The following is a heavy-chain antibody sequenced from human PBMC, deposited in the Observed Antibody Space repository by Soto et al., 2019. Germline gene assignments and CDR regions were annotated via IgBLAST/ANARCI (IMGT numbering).Heavy chain of an antibody. J-gene: IGHJ3*01. CDR1: GYTFTSYS. CDR3: ARSSSWYEAFDV. D-gene: IGHD6-13*01. V-gene: IGHV1-46*01. CDR2: INPSGGST. Sequence: ASVKVSCKASGYTFTSYSIHWVRQAPGQGLEWMGIINPSGGSTNYAQKFQGRVTMSRDTFTTTVYMEVSSLRSEDTAVYYCARSSSWYEAFDVWGQGTMVTVSS.